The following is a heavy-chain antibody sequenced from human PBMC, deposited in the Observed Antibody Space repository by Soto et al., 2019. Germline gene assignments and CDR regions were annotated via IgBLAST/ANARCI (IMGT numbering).Heavy chain of an antibody. D-gene: IGHD3-3*01. J-gene: IGHJ6*02. CDR1: GFTFSSYA. CDR3: AKGSGDITIFGVVLSYGMDV. V-gene: IGHV3-23*01. CDR2: ISGSGGST. Sequence: GGSLRLSCAASGFTFSSYAMSWVRQAPGKGLEWVSAISGSGGSTYYADSVKGRFTISRDNSKNTLYLQMNSLRAEDTAVYYWAKGSGDITIFGVVLSYGMDVWGQGTTVTVSS.